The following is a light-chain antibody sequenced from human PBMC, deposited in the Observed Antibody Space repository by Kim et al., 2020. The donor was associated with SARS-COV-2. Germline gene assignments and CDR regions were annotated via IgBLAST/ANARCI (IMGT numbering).Light chain of an antibody. CDR3: CSYAGSTTYV. CDR1: GSDVGGYNL. J-gene: IGLJ1*01. V-gene: IGLV2-23*02. CDR2: EVS. Sequence: HSIPISSTGTGSDVGGYNLVSWYQQHPGKAPKLMIYEVSKRPSGVSNRFSGSKSGNTASPTISGLQAEDEADYYCCSYAGSTTYVFGTGTKVTVL.